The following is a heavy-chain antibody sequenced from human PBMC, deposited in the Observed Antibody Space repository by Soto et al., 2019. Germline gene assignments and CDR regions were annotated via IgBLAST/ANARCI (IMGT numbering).Heavy chain of an antibody. CDR3: ARMVGREADS. CDR1: GDSVSSNSAA. CDR2: TYYRSKWYN. J-gene: IGHJ4*02. Sequence: QVQLQQARPGLVKPSQTLSLTCAISGDSVSSNSAAWNWIRQSQSRGLECLGRTYYRSKWYNDYAVSVKSRITINPDTCRILFSLQLNSVTPEDTAVYYCARMVGREADSWGQGTLVTVSS. D-gene: IGHD2-15*01. V-gene: IGHV6-1*01.